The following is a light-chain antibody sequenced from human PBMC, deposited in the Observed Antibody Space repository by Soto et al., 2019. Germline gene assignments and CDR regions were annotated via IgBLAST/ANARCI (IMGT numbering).Light chain of an antibody. CDR1: QSVGRDY. CDR2: HAS. CDR3: HQYTSDPLT. Sequence: PGESVTLSCRASQSVGRDYLAWFQHKPGQAPRLLVHHASTRATGVPDRFSGSGSGTDFTFTVSRLEPEDFAIYYCHQYTSDPLTFGEGTKLEIK. J-gene: IGKJ4*01. V-gene: IGKV3-20*01.